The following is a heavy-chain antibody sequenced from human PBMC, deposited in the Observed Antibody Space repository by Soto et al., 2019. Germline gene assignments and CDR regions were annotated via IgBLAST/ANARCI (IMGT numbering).Heavy chain of an antibody. J-gene: IGHJ6*02. CDR1: GGTFSSYA. D-gene: IGHD3-10*01. CDR3: ARVRDYYGSGSFYGMDV. CDR2: IIPIFGTA. Sequence: ASVKVSCKASGGTFSSYAISWVRQAPGQGLEWMGGIIPIFGTANYAQKFQGRVTITADESTSTAYMELSSLRSEDTAVYYCARVRDYYGSGSFYGMDVWGQGTTVTVSS. V-gene: IGHV1-69*13.